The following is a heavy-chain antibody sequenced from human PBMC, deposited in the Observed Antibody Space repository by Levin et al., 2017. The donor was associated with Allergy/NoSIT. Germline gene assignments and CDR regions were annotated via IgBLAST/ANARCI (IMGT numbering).Heavy chain of an antibody. D-gene: IGHD1-26*01. CDR1: GFTFSDYY. CDR2: ISSSSSYT. Sequence: GGSLRLSCAASGFTFSDYYMSWIRQAPGKGLEWVSYISSSSSYTNYADSVKGRFTISRDNAKNSLYLQMNSLRAEDTAVYYCARAGQWELRAHYFDYWGQGTLVTVSS. J-gene: IGHJ4*02. CDR3: ARAGQWELRAHYFDY. V-gene: IGHV3-11*05.